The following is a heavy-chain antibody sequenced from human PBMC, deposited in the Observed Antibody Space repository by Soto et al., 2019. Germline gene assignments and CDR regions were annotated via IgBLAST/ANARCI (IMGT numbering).Heavy chain of an antibody. CDR1: GGTFSSYA. CDR3: AGKLRAMVRGVTSFDY. V-gene: IGHV1-69*13. CDR2: IIPIFGTA. J-gene: IGHJ4*02. D-gene: IGHD3-10*01. Sequence: ASVKVSCKASGGTFSSYAISWVRQAPGQGLEWMGGIIPIFGTANYAQKFQGRVTITADESTSTAYMELSSLRSEDTAVYYCAGKLRAMVRGVTSFDYWGQGTQVTVSS.